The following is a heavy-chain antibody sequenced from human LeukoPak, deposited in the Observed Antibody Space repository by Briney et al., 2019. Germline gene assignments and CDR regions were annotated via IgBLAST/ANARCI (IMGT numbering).Heavy chain of an antibody. V-gene: IGHV3-48*02. CDR2: ISAGSSTI. CDR1: GFTFSTYS. CDR3: ARDNPIGFGQLSARDY. D-gene: IGHD3-10*01. J-gene: IGHJ4*02. Sequence: GSLRLSCAASGFTFSTYSMNWVRQAPGKGLEWVSYISAGSSTIYYADSVRGRFTIPRDNAKNSLYLQMNSLRDEDTAVYYCARDNPIGFGQLSARDYWGQGTLVTVSS.